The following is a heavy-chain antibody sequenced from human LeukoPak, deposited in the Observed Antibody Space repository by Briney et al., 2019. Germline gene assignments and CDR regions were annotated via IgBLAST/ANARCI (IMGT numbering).Heavy chain of an antibody. D-gene: IGHD3-10*01. CDR1: GCSISSGGYS. V-gene: IGHV4-30-2*01. Sequence: PSETLSLTCAVSGCSISSGGYSWSWIRQPPGKGLEWIGYIYHSGSTYYNPSLKSRVTISVDSSKTQFSLKLSSVTAEDTAVYYCASYGSGSYSFDYWGQGTLVTVSS. CDR3: ASYGSGSYSFDY. CDR2: IYHSGST. J-gene: IGHJ4*02.